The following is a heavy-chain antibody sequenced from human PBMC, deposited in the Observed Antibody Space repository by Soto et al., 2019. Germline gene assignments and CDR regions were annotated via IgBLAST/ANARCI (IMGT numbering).Heavy chain of an antibody. CDR2: IYYSGNT. CDR1: GVSISTYY. CDR3: AGLRTTPPFFDX. V-gene: IGHV4-59*01. J-gene: IGHJ4*02. Sequence: PSETLSLTCTVSGVSISTYYWSWIRQSPGKGLEWILFIYYSGNTHYNPQLKSRIAMSLDTSKDQFSLKLNSVTAADTAMYYCAGLRTTPPFFDXWGQGTLVTVSX. D-gene: IGHD2-2*01.